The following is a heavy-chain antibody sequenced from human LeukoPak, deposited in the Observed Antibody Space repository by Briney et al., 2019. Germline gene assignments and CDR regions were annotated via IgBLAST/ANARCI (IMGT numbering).Heavy chain of an antibody. CDR3: ARDLGCSGGSCWDV. CDR2: IIPIFGTA. CDR1: GGSFSSYA. D-gene: IGHD2-15*01. J-gene: IGHJ6*04. Sequence: ASVKVSCKASGGSFSSYAISWVRQAPGQGLEWVGGIIPIFGTANYAQKFQGRVTITADKSTSTAYMELSSLRSEDTAVYYCARDLGCSGGSCWDVWGKGTTVTVSS. V-gene: IGHV1-69*06.